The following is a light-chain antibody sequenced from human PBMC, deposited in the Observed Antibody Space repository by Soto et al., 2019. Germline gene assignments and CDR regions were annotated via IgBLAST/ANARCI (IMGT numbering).Light chain of an antibody. V-gene: IGKV1-5*01. CDR2: HAS. Sequence: DIQMTQSPSTLAASVGDRVTITCRASQNIENWLAWYQQKPGNAPKLLMNHASNLESGVPPRFSGSGSGTEFILTISNLQPDDSATYYCQQYHNYRTFGQGTKVEIK. J-gene: IGKJ1*01. CDR1: QNIENW. CDR3: QQYHNYRT.